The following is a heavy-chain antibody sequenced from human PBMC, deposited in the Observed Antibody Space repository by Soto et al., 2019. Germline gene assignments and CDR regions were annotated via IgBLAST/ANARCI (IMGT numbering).Heavy chain of an antibody. Sequence: SETLSLTCAVYGGSFSGYYWSWIRQPPGKGLEWIGEINHSGSTNYNPSLKSRVTISVDTSKNQFSLKLSSVTAADTAVYYCARGRSETLPDYHYDSSGIGIFDYWGQGTLVTVSS. J-gene: IGHJ4*02. V-gene: IGHV4-34*01. CDR1: GGSFSGYY. D-gene: IGHD3-22*01. CDR3: ARGRSETLPDYHYDSSGIGIFDY. CDR2: INHSGST.